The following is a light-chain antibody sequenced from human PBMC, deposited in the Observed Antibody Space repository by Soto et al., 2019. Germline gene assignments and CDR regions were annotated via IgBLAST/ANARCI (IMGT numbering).Light chain of an antibody. J-gene: IGLJ2*01. V-gene: IGLV4-69*02. CDR1: SGHSNYA. CDR2: VNSDGSH. Sequence: QPVLTQSPADSASLGASVKLTCTLSSGHSNYAIAWHQQQPEKGPRYLMKVNSDGSHTKGDGIPDRFSGSSSGAERYLTISSLQSEDEADYYCQTWGTGIRVVFGGGTKLTVL. CDR3: QTWGTGIRVV.